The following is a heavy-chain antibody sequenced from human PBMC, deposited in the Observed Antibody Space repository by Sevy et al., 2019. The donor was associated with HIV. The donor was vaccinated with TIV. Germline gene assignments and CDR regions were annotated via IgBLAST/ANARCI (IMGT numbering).Heavy chain of an antibody. Sequence: GGSLRLSCAASGFTFSGHYIAWVRQAPGKGLEWVGQIKSKYQGSSTNYGASVTGRFTISRDDSNNLVFLQMNSLKNEDTAFYYCADVGNSPAGYWGQGTLVTVSS. CDR3: ADVGNSPAGY. CDR2: IKSKYQGSST. J-gene: IGHJ4*02. V-gene: IGHV3-72*01. CDR1: GFTFSGHY. D-gene: IGHD1-1*01.